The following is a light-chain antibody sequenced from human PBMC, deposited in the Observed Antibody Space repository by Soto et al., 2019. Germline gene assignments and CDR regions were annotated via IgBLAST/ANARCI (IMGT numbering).Light chain of an antibody. Sequence: QSALTQPASVSGSPGQSITISCTGTSSDVGGYNYVSWYQQHPGKAPKLMIYEVSNRPSGVSNRFSGSKSGNTASLTISGLQAEEEADYYCSSYTSSSTVVFGGGTKLTVL. CDR1: SSDVGGYNY. CDR3: SSYTSSSTVV. V-gene: IGLV2-14*01. J-gene: IGLJ2*01. CDR2: EVS.